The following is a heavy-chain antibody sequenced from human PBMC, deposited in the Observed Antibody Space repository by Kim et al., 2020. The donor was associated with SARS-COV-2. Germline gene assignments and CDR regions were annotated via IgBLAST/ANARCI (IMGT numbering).Heavy chain of an antibody. CDR2: IYYSGST. D-gene: IGHD6-13*01. Sequence: SETLSLTCTVSGGSISSSSYYWGWIRQPPGKGLEWIGSIYYSGSTYYNPSLKSRVTISVDTSKNQFSLKLSSVTAADTAVYYCARHSIAAAGTDDWGQGTLVTVSS. CDR1: GGSISSSSYY. CDR3: ARHSIAAAGTDD. J-gene: IGHJ4*02. V-gene: IGHV4-39*01.